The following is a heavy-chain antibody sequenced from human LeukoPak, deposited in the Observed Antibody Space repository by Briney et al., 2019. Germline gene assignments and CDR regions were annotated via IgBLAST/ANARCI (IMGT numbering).Heavy chain of an antibody. J-gene: IGHJ4*02. V-gene: IGHV3-7*01. CDR3: ARDYYDSRAQGKASDY. D-gene: IGHD3-22*01. CDR2: IKQDGSQK. Sequence: PGGSLRLSCAASGFTFSSYWMSWVRQAPGKGLEWVANIKQDGSQKYYVDSVKGRFTISRDNSKNALYLQMNSLRAEDTAVYYCARDYYDSRAQGKASDYWGQGTLVTVSS. CDR1: GFTFSSYW.